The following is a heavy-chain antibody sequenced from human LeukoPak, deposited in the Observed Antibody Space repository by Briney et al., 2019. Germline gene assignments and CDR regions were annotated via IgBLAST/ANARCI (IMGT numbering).Heavy chain of an antibody. Sequence: PGGSLRLSCAASGFTFSSYAMHWVRQAPGKGLEWVAVISYDGSNKYYADSVKGRFTISRDNSKNTLYLQMNSLRAEESSVYYCAKVLLPYSSSWAEGFDPWGQGTLVTVSS. D-gene: IGHD6-13*01. CDR2: ISYDGSNK. CDR1: GFTFSSYA. V-gene: IGHV3-30-3*01. CDR3: AKVLLPYSSSWAEGFDP. J-gene: IGHJ5*02.